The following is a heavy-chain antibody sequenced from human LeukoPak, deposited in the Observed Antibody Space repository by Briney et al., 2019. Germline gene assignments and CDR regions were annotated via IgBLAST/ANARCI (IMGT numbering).Heavy chain of an antibody. CDR3: ASFESLVGY. Sequence: SETLSLTCAVYGGSFSGYYWSWIRQPPGKGLEWIGEINHSGSTNYNPSLKSRVTISVDTSKDQFSLKLSSVTAADTAVYYCASFESLVGYWGQGTLVTVSS. J-gene: IGHJ4*02. CDR2: INHSGST. CDR1: GGSFSGYY. V-gene: IGHV4-34*01.